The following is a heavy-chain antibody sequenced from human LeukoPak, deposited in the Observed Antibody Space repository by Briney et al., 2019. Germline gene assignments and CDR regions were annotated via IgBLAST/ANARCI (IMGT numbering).Heavy chain of an antibody. J-gene: IGHJ4*02. CDR2: ISSSSSYI. V-gene: IGHV3-21*01. Sequence: PGGSLRLSCAASGFTFSSYSMNWVRQAPGKGLEWVSSISSSSSYIYYADSVKGRFTISRDNAKNSLYLQMNSLRAEDTAVYYCASGGLVKSPTSTDYWGQGTLVTVSS. D-gene: IGHD2-15*01. CDR3: ASGGLVKSPTSTDY. CDR1: GFTFSSYS.